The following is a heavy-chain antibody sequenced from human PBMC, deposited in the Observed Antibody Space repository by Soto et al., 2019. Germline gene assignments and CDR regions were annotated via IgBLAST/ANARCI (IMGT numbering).Heavy chain of an antibody. CDR2: IRATVNNFAT. D-gene: IGHD4-17*01. V-gene: IGHV3-73*01. J-gene: IGHJ5*02. CDR1: GFTFSGST. CDR3: TRHEDVYGDYDLFDP. Sequence: PGGSLRLSCADSGFTFSGSTLYWVRQASGKGLEWVGRIRATVNNFATEYAASVKGRFTISRDDSRNTAYLQMNSLKTEDTAVYYCTRHEDVYGDYDLFDPWGQGTLVTVSS.